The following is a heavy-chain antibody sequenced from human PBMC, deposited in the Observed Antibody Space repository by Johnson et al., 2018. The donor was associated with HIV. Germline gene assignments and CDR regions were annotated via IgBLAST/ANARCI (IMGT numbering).Heavy chain of an antibody. CDR2: ISYDGSNK. J-gene: IGHJ3*02. Sequence: QLVESGGGVVQPGRSLRLSCAASGFSFTKYAMHWVRQAPGKRLEWVAVISYDGSNKYYADSVKGRFTIHRDNSKNMLYLQMNSLSAEDTAVYYRAKGPYCSGLHEMSHYTFDIWGRGTMVTVSS. D-gene: IGHD6-19*01. CDR3: AKGPYCSGLHEMSHYTFDI. CDR1: GFSFTKYA. V-gene: IGHV3-30-3*01.